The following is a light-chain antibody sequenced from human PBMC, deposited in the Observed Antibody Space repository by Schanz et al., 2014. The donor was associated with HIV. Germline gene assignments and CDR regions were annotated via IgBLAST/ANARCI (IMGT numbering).Light chain of an antibody. Sequence: DIQMAQSPSSLSASLGDRVAITCRASQNITDHLTWYQQKTGRPPKLLIYAATVLHPGVPSRFSGSGSGTDFTLTITNLQPEDFATYYCQQSYITPWTFGQGTKVAIK. V-gene: IGKV1-39*01. CDR3: QQSYITPWT. CDR1: QNITDH. CDR2: AAT. J-gene: IGKJ1*01.